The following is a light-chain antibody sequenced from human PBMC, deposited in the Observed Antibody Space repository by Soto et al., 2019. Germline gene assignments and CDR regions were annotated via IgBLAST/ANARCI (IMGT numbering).Light chain of an antibody. Sequence: EIVLTQSPGTLSLSPGDRATLSCRASQSISSNYLAWYQQKPGQAPRLLIYGASSRATGIPDRFSGSGSGTEFTLTISSLQPEDFAVYYCQQYENYWTFGQGTKVDI. V-gene: IGKV3-20*01. CDR1: QSISSNY. J-gene: IGKJ1*01. CDR2: GAS. CDR3: QQYENYWT.